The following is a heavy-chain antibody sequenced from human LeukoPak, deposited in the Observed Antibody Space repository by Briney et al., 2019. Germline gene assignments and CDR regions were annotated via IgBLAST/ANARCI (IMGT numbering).Heavy chain of an antibody. J-gene: IGHJ6*02. Sequence: SETLSLTCTVSGVSISSSSYYWGWIRQPPGKGLEWIGSIYYSGSTYYNPSLKSRITISVDTSKNQFSLKLSSVTAADTAVYYCARQKAIGVEAYYYYGMDVWGQGTTVTVSS. CDR1: GVSISSSSYY. D-gene: IGHD2-21*01. CDR2: IYYSGST. V-gene: IGHV4-39*01. CDR3: ARQKAIGVEAYYYYGMDV.